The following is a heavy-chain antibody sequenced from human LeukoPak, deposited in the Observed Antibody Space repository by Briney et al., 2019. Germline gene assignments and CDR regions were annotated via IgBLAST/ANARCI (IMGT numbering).Heavy chain of an antibody. CDR3: ARVYSMVFGP. CDR1: GGSISSGGYS. J-gene: IGHJ5*02. Sequence: PSQTLSLTCAVSGGSISSGGYSWSWIRQPPGKGLEWTGYIYHSGSTYYNSSLKSRVTISVDRSKNQFSLKLSSVTAADTAVYYCARVYSMVFGPWGQGTLVTVSS. V-gene: IGHV4-30-2*01. D-gene: IGHD3-10*01. CDR2: IYHSGST.